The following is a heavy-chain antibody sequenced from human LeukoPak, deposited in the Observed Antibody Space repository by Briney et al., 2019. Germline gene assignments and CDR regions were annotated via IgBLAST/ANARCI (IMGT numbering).Heavy chain of an antibody. V-gene: IGHV1-69*04. CDR3: ARSDIVLMVYAIAPFDY. Sequence: GASVTVSCKASGGTFSSYAISWVRQAPGQGLEWMGRIIPIFGIANYAQKFQGRVTITADKSTSTAYMELSSLRSEDTDVYYCARSDIVLMVYAIAPFDYWGQGTLVTVSS. D-gene: IGHD2-8*01. J-gene: IGHJ4*02. CDR2: IIPIFGIA. CDR1: GGTFSSYA.